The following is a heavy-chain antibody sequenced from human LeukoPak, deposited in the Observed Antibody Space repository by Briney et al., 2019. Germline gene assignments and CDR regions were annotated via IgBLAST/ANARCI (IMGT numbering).Heavy chain of an antibody. V-gene: IGHV4-4*07. CDR3: ARVRTYYDILTGYSDNAFDI. D-gene: IGHD3-9*01. CDR1: GGSISSYY. Sequence: SETLSLXCTVSGGSISSYYWRWIRQPAGKGLEWIGRIYTSGSTNYNPSLKSRVTMSVDTSKNQFSLKLSSVTAADTAVYYCARVRTYYDILTGYSDNAFDIWGQGTMVTVSS. J-gene: IGHJ3*02. CDR2: IYTSGST.